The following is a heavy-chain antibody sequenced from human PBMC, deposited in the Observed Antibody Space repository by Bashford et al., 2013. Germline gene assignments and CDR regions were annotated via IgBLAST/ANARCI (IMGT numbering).Heavy chain of an antibody. CDR2: IYSGGST. D-gene: IGHD3-10*01. Sequence: VRQAPGKGLEWVSVIYSGGSTYYADSVKGRFTISRDNSKNTLYLQMNSLRAEDTAVYYCARDRAAFDIWGQGTMVTVSS. J-gene: IGHJ3*02. CDR3: ARDRAAFDI. V-gene: IGHV3-53*01.